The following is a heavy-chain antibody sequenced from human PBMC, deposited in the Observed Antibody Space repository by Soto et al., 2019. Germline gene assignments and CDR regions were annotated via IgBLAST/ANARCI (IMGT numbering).Heavy chain of an antibody. V-gene: IGHV4-61*08. D-gene: IGHD2-15*01. CDR2: IYYSGST. CDR1: GGSISSGGYY. Sequence: SETLSLTCTVSGGSISSGGYYWSWIRQPPGKGLEWIGYIYYSGSTYYNPSLKSRVTMSVDTSKNQFSLKLSSVTAVDTAVYYCARSRDGVVDHWGQGTLVTVSS. J-gene: IGHJ4*02. CDR3: ARSRDGVVDH.